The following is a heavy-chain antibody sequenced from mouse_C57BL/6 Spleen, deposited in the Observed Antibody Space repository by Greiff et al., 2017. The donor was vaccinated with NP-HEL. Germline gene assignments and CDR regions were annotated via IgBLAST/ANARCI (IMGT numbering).Heavy chain of an antibody. CDR2: INPNNGGT. CDR3: ARNWDDFDV. V-gene: IGHV1-26*01. J-gene: IGHJ1*03. CDR1: GYTFTDYY. D-gene: IGHD4-1*01. Sequence: EVKLQQSGPELVKPGASVKISCKASGYTFTDYYMNWVKQSHGKSLEWIGDINPNNGGTSYNQKFKGKATLTVDKSSSTAYMELRSLTSEDSAVYYCARNWDDFDVWGTGTTVTVSS.